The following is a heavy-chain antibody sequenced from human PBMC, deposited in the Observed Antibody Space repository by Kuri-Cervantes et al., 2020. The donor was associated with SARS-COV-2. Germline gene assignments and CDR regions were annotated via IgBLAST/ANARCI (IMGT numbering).Heavy chain of an antibody. V-gene: IGHV3-33*08. CDR2: IWYDGSNK. CDR1: GFTFSSYG. CDR3: TTDPSPPYYYDSSGYSGY. J-gene: IGHJ4*02. Sequence: LSLTCAASGFTFSSYGMHWVRQAPGKGLEWVAVIWYDGSNKYYADSVKGRFTISRDDSKNTLYLQMNSLKTEDTAVYYCTTDPSPPYYYDSSGYSGYWGQGALVTVSS. D-gene: IGHD3-22*01.